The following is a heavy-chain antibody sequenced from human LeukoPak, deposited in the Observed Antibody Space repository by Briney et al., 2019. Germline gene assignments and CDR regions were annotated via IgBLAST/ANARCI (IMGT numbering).Heavy chain of an antibody. D-gene: IGHD5-24*01. V-gene: IGHV3-21*01. CDR3: ARDPLEGSWYFDL. Sequence: GALRLSCAASGFTFSSYSVNWVRQAPGKGLEWVSFISSTSTYIYYADSVKGRFTISRDNAKNSLFLQMNSLRAEDTAVYYCARDPLEGSWYFDLWGRGTLVTVSS. J-gene: IGHJ2*01. CDR1: GFTFSSYS. CDR2: ISSTSTYI.